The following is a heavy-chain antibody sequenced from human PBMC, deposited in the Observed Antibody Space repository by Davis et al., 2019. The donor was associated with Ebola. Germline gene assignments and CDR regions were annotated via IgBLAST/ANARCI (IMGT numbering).Heavy chain of an antibody. V-gene: IGHV3-23*01. Sequence: GESLKISCAASGFTFSSYAMSWVRQAPGKGLEWVSAISGSGGSTYYADSVKGRFTISRDNSKNTLYLQMNSLRAEDTAVYYCANVLNGRTVTTRVGRNYFDYWGQGTLVTVSS. CDR2: ISGSGGST. CDR3: ANVLNGRTVTTRVGRNYFDY. CDR1: GFTFSSYA. D-gene: IGHD4-11*01. J-gene: IGHJ4*02.